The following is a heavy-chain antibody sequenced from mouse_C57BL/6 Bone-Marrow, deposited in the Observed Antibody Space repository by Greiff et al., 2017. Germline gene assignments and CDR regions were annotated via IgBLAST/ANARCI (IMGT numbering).Heavy chain of an antibody. CDR2: IDPEDGDT. D-gene: IGHD1-1*01. V-gene: IGHV14-1*01. CDR1: GFNITDYY. CDR3: TTEITTVVADY. Sequence: VQLQQSGAELVRPGASVKLSCTASGFNITDYYMHWVKQRPEQGLEWIGRIDPEDGDTEYAPKFQGKATMTADTSSNTAYLQLSSLTSEDTAVYYCTTEITTVVADYWGQGTTLTVSS. J-gene: IGHJ2*01.